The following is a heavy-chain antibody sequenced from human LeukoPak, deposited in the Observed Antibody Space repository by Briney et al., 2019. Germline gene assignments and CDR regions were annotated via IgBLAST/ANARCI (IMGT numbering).Heavy chain of an antibody. CDR2: IYTSGST. Sequence: SGTLSLTCAVSGGSISSSNWWSWVRQPPGKGLEWIGRIYTSGSTNYNPSLKSRVTMSVDTSKNQFSLKLSSVTAADTAVYYCARGDCSSTSCYNGGYYYYGMDVWGQGTTATVSS. D-gene: IGHD2-2*01. CDR1: GGSISSSNW. CDR3: ARGDCSSTSCYNGGYYYYGMDV. V-gene: IGHV4-4*02. J-gene: IGHJ6*02.